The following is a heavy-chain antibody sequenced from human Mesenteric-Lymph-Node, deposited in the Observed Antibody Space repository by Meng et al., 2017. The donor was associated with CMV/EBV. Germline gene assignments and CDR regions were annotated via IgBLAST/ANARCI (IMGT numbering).Heavy chain of an antibody. CDR2: INPNSGGT. Sequence: ASVKVSCKASGYTFTGYYMHWVRQAPGQGLEWMGWINPNSGGTNYAQNFQGRVTLTRDTSINKADMELTRLRSDDTALYYCARSLNYGMDVWGQGTTVTVSS. CDR3: ARSLNYGMDV. V-gene: IGHV1-2*02. D-gene: IGHD5/OR15-5a*01. J-gene: IGHJ6*02. CDR1: GYTFTGYY.